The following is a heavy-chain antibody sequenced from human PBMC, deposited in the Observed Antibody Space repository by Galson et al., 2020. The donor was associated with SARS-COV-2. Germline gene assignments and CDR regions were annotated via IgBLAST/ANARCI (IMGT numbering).Heavy chain of an antibody. V-gene: IGHV3-21*01. CDR3: AKGSGEDRPGRNYYYSFGMDV. CDR2: ISSTSSYI. CDR1: GFTFSSYS. Sequence: KIGESLKISCAASGFTFSSYSMNWVRQAPGKGLEWVSSISSTSSYIFYADSVKGRFTISRDNAKNSLWLQMNSLRAEDAAIYYCAKGSGEDRPGRNYYYSFGMDVWGQGTTVTVSS. J-gene: IGHJ6*02.